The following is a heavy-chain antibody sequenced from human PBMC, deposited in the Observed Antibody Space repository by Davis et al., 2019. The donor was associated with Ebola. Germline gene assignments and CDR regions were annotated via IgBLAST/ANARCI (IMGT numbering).Heavy chain of an antibody. CDR2: VSNDGSKG. D-gene: IGHD1-1*01. Sequence: GESLKISCAASGFTFTSYSTNWVRQAPGKGLEWVSRVSNDGSKGSYADSVKGRFTVSRDNSKNTLYLQMNSLRADDTAVYYCARKSGPDYWGQGTLVTVSS. CDR3: ARKSGPDY. V-gene: IGHV3-30*03. CDR1: GFTFTSYS. J-gene: IGHJ4*02.